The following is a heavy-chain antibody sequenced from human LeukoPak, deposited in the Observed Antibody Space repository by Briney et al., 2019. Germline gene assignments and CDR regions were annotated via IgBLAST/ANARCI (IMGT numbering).Heavy chain of an antibody. V-gene: IGHV3-53*01. Sequence: GGSLRLSCAASGFTFNGNYMNWVRQAPGKGLEWVSVIYGGGTTYYADSVKGRFTISRDNSKNTVYLQMNSLRAEDTAVYYCAGTMVRGVMSFDYWGQGTLVTVSS. CDR3: AGTMVRGVMSFDY. CDR2: IYGGGTT. D-gene: IGHD3-10*01. J-gene: IGHJ4*02. CDR1: GFTFNGNY.